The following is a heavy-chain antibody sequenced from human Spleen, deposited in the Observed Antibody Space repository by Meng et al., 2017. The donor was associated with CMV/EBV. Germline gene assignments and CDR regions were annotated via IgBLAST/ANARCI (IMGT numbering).Heavy chain of an antibody. D-gene: IGHD5-18*01. CDR1: GGTFNSYA. J-gene: IGHJ4*02. Sequence: SVKVSCKASGGTFNSYAISWVRQAPGQGLEWMGGIIAIFGTSNYAQKFQGRVTITTDESTSTAYMELSSLRSEDTAVYYCARRRSTAMVSPYFDYWGQGTLVTVSS. CDR3: ARRRSTAMVSPYFDY. CDR2: IIAIFGTS. V-gene: IGHV1-69*05.